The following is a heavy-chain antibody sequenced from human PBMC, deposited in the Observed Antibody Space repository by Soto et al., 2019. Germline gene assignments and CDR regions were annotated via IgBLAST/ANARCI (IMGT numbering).Heavy chain of an antibody. CDR1: GFTFSSAW. D-gene: IGHD6-19*01. CDR3: TTAGSGWSYYRYGMDV. CDR2: IRSKIDGGST. Sequence: EVQLVESGGGLVKPGGSLRLSYAASGFTFSSAWMSWVRQAPGKGLEWVARIRSKIDGGSTDYAAPVKGRFTISRDDSSSTLYLQMNSLKTEDTAVFYCTTAGSGWSYYRYGMDVWGQGTTVSVSS. J-gene: IGHJ6*02. V-gene: IGHV3-15*01.